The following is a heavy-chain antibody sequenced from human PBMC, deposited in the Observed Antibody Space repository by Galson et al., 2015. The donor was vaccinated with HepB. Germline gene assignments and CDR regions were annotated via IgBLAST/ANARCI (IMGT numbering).Heavy chain of an antibody. Sequence: SLRLSCAASGFTFSSYAMNWVRQAPGKGLEWVSAFSDSGGTTYYADSVKGRFTISRDNSKNTLYLHLNSLRAEDTAVYYCAKGESANWAYFDYWGQGTLVTVSS. CDR1: GFTFSSYA. CDR3: AKGESANWAYFDY. CDR2: FSDSGGTT. D-gene: IGHD7-27*01. V-gene: IGHV3-23*01. J-gene: IGHJ4*02.